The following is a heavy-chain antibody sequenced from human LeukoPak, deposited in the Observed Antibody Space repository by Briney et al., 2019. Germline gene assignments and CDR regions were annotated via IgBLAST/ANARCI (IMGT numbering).Heavy chain of an antibody. CDR1: GFTFSGYS. CDR2: ISSSSSYI. J-gene: IGHJ4*02. CDR3: ARVIHGYSYGD. D-gene: IGHD5-18*01. V-gene: IGHV3-21*01. Sequence: GGSLRLSCAASGFTFSGYSMNWVRQAPGKGLEWVSSISSSSSYIYYADSVKGRFTISRDNAKNSLYLQMNSLRAEDTAVYYCARVIHGYSYGDWGQGTLVTVSS.